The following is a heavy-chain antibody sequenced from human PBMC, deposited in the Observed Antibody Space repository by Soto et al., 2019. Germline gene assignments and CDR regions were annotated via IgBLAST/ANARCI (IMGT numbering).Heavy chain of an antibody. Sequence: GASVKVSCKASGYTFTGYYMHWVRQAPGQGLEWMGWINPNSGGTNYAQKFQGWVTMTRDTSISTAYMELSRLRSDDTAVYYCARVGRITISFDAFDIWGQGTTVTVSS. V-gene: IGHV1-2*04. J-gene: IGHJ3*02. CDR2: INPNSGGT. D-gene: IGHD3-3*01. CDR3: ARVGRITISFDAFDI. CDR1: GYTFTGYY.